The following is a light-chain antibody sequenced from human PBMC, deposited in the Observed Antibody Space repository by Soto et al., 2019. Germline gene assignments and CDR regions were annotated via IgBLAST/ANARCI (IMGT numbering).Light chain of an antibody. CDR3: QHRSNWPAT. CDR1: QSVNSY. V-gene: IGKV3-11*01. CDR2: EGS. Sequence: EIVLTQSPAPLSLSPGERATLSCRASQSVNSYLAWYQQKPGQAPRLLIYEGSKRATGIPARFSGSGSGTDFTLTISSLEPEDFAVYYCQHRSNWPATFGQGTKVEI. J-gene: IGKJ2*01.